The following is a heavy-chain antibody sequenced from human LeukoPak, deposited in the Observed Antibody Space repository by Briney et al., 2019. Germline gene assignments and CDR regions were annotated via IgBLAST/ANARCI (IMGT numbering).Heavy chain of an antibody. CDR1: GYTFTSYY. V-gene: IGHV1-18*04. D-gene: IGHD3-9*01. Sequence: ASVKVSCKASGYTFTSYYMHWVRQAPGQGLEWMGWISAYNGNTNYAQKLQGRVTMTTDTSTSTAYMELRSLRSDDTAVYYCARSYYDILTFGYYGMDVWGQGTTVTVSS. CDR2: ISAYNGNT. J-gene: IGHJ6*02. CDR3: ARSYYDILTFGYYGMDV.